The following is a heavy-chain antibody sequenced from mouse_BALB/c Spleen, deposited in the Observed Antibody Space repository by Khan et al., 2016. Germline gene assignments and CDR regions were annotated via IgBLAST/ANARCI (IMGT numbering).Heavy chain of an antibody. CDR2: IDPETGGT. D-gene: IGHD4-1*02. J-gene: IGHJ2*01. CDR1: GYTFTDYE. CDR3: TNWDY. Sequence: QVQLQQSGAELVRPGASVTLSCKASGYTFTDYEMHWVKQTPVHGLEWIGAIDPETGGTAYNQKFKGKATLTADKSSSTAYMELRSLTSEDSAVYYCTNWDYWGQDTTLTVSS. V-gene: IGHV1-15*01.